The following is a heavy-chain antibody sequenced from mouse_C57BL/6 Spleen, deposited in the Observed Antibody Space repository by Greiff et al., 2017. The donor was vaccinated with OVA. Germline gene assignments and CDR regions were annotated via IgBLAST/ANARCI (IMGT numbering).Heavy chain of an antibody. D-gene: IGHD1-1*01. CDR3: ARGWAYYYGSRAY. J-gene: IGHJ3*01. V-gene: IGHV1-22*01. Sequence: EVQLQESGPELVKPGASVKMSCKASGYTFTDYNMHWVKQSHGKSLEWIGYINPNNGGTSYNQKFKGKATLTVNKPSSTAYMELRSLTSEDSAVYYCARGWAYYYGSRAYWGQGTLVTVSA. CDR1: GYTFTDYN. CDR2: INPNNGGT.